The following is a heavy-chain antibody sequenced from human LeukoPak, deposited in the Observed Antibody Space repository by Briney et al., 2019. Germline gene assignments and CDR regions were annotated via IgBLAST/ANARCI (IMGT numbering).Heavy chain of an antibody. CDR1: GYTFTCYY. CDR2: INPNSGGT. V-gene: IGHV1-2*02. D-gene: IGHD4-17*01. CDR3: ARDVYGDYLLGL. Sequence: ASVNVSFTASGYTFTCYYMHWVRQAPGQGHEWMGWINPNSGGTNYAQKLQGRVTMTRDTSISTAYMELSRLRSDDTAVYYCARDVYGDYLLGLWGQGTLVTVSS. J-gene: IGHJ4*02.